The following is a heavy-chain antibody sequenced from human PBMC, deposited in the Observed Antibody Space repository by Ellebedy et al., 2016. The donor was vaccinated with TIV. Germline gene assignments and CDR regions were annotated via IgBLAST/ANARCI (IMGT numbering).Heavy chain of an antibody. J-gene: IGHJ4*02. CDR3: ARGPVRYTQKGGFLDY. CDR2: VYSGGNT. D-gene: IGHD3-16*01. V-gene: IGHV3-53*01. CDR1: GFTVSSSY. Sequence: GESLKISCAASGFTVSSSYMTWVRQAPGKGLEWVSVVYSGGNTYYADSVKGRFIIARDNSKNTLSLEMNSLRVDDTAVYFCARGPVRYTQKGGFLDYWGQGTLVTVSS.